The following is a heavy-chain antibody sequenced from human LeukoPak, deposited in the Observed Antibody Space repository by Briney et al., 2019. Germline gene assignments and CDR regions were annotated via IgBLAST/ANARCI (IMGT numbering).Heavy chain of an antibody. CDR2: ISWDGGST. D-gene: IGHD3-10*02. CDR1: GFTFDDYT. V-gene: IGHV3-43*01. CDR3: ARGTMFPYYFDY. Sequence: GGSLRLSCAASGFTFDDYTMHWVRQAPGKGLEWVSLISWDGGSTYYADSVKGRFTISRDNAKNSLYLQMNSLRAEDTAVYYCARGTMFPYYFDYWGQGTLVTVSS. J-gene: IGHJ4*02.